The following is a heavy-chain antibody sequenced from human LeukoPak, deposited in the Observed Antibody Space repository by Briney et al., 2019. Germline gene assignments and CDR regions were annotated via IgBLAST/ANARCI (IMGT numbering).Heavy chain of an antibody. CDR1: GFTFSTYA. Sequence: GGSLRLSCAASGFTFSTYAMSWVRQAPGKGLEWVSLLYTGDTTYYAESVEGRFTISRDDSKNTIYLQMNTLRAEDTAVYYCSRGGVNYWNPRYWGQGTLVTVSS. V-gene: IGHV3-23*03. D-gene: IGHD1-1*01. CDR2: LYTGDTT. CDR3: SRGGVNYWNPRY. J-gene: IGHJ4*01.